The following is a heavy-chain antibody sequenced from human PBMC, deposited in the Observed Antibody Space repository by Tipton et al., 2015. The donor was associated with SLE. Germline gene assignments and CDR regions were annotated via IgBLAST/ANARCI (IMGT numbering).Heavy chain of an antibody. CDR1: GYSISSGYY. CDR3: ARGDYDILTGYPKNWFDP. V-gene: IGHV4-38-2*01. Sequence: TLSLTCAVSGYSISSGYYWGWIRQPPGKGLEWIGSIYHSGSTNYNPSLKSRVTISVDTSKNQFSLKLSSVTAADTAVYYCARGDYDILTGYPKNWFDPWGQGTLVTVSS. J-gene: IGHJ5*02. D-gene: IGHD3-9*01. CDR2: IYHSGST.